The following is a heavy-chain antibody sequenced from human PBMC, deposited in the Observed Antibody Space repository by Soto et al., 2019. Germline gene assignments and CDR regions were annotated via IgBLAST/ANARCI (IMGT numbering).Heavy chain of an antibody. V-gene: IGHV4-59*08. CDR3: ARQGGWEPFDY. J-gene: IGHJ4*02. CDR1: GGSISRYY. Sequence: SETLSLTCTVSGGSISRYYWSWIRQPPGKGLEWIGYIYYSGSTNYNPSLKSRVTISVDTSKNQFSLKLSSVTAADTAVYYCARQGGWEPFDYWGQGTLVTVSS. CDR2: IYYSGST. D-gene: IGHD1-26*01.